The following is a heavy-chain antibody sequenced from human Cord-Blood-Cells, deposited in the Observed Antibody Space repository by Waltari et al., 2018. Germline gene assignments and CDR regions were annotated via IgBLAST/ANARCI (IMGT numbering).Heavy chain of an antibody. CDR2: IKQDGSEK. D-gene: IGHD2-21*01. V-gene: IGHV3-7*01. CDR1: GFTFRSYW. J-gene: IGHJ1*01. CDR3: ARGGYYAEYFQH. Sequence: EVQLVESGGGLVQPGGSLRLSCAASGFTFRSYWMSWVRQAPGKGLEWVANIKQDGSEKYYVDSVKGRFTISRDNAKNSLYLQMNSLRAEDTAVYYCARGGYYAEYFQHWGQGTLVTVSS.